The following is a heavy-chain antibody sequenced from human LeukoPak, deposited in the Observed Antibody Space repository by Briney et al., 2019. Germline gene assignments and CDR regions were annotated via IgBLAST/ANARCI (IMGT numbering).Heavy chain of an antibody. D-gene: IGHD6-13*01. CDR2: IYPVDSDT. CDR3: ARVNSASWVFDC. CDR1: SDIIGSVDSYC. J-gene: IGHJ4*02. V-gene: IGHV5-51*01. Sequence: ESLQSSCNGSSDIIGSVDSYCLACVGPMPGQGLVWVGPIYPVDSDTRYNPSFEGQVTVSVERSIRTAYLQWSSLKASDTGMYYSARVNSASWVFDCWGQGRLLTVSS.